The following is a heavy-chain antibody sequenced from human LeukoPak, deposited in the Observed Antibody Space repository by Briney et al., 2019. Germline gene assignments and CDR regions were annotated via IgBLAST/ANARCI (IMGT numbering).Heavy chain of an antibody. CDR2: INGDGSST. CDR1: GFTFSPYW. CDR3: ARGKSGVVDY. Sequence: GGSLRLSCAASGFTFSPYWMHWVRQAPGKGLVWVSRINGDGSSTSYADSVKGRVTISRDNAKNTLYLQMNSLRAEDTAVFYCARGKSGVVDYLGQGTLVTVSS. J-gene: IGHJ4*02. V-gene: IGHV3-74*01. D-gene: IGHD3-3*01.